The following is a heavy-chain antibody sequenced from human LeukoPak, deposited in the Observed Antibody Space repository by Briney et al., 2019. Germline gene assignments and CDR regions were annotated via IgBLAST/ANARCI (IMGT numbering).Heavy chain of an antibody. CDR2: IRYDGSNK. CDR1: GFTFSSYG. Sequence: QPGGSLRLSCAASGFTFSSYGMHWVRQAPGKGLEWVAFIRYDGSNKYYADSVKGRFTISRDNSKNTLYLQMNSLRAEDTAVYYRARWGRELLPGGDYYYYMDVWGKGTTVTVSS. V-gene: IGHV3-30*02. CDR3: ARWGRELLPGGDYYYYMDV. J-gene: IGHJ6*03. D-gene: IGHD1-26*01.